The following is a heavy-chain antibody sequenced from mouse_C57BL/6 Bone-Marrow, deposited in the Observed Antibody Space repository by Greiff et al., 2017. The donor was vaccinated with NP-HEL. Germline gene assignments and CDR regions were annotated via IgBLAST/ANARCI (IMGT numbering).Heavy chain of an antibody. CDR2: IYPGDGDT. J-gene: IGHJ1*03. D-gene: IGHD1-1*01. Sequence: VKLVESGPELVKPGASVKISCKASGYAFSSSWMNWVKQRPGKGLEWIGRIYPGDGDTNYNGKFKGKATLTADKSSSTAYMQLSSLTSEDSAVYFCARSGIKAVVYFDVWGTGTTVTVSS. V-gene: IGHV1-82*01. CDR1: GYAFSSSW. CDR3: ARSGIKAVVYFDV.